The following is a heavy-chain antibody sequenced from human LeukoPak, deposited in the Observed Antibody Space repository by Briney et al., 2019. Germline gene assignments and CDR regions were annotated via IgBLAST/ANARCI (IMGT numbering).Heavy chain of an antibody. D-gene: IGHD3-10*01. J-gene: IGHJ4*02. Sequence: GESLKISCKVSGYSFTSYWIVWVRQMPGKGLEWMGIISPGDSDTRYSPSFQGQVTISADKTISTAYLQWSSLKASDTAMYYCARSYGSGSYWNFDYWGQGTLVTVSS. CDR1: GYSFTSYW. CDR2: ISPGDSDT. V-gene: IGHV5-51*01. CDR3: ARSYGSGSYWNFDY.